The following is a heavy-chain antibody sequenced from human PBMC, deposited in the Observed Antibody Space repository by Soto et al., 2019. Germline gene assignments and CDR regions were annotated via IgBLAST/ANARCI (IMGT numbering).Heavy chain of an antibody. D-gene: IGHD6-19*01. CDR1: GGSISSGDYY. V-gene: IGHV4-30-4*01. CDR3: ARYGKQLLDY. CDR2: IYYSVST. J-gene: IGHJ4*02. Sequence: QVQLQESCPGLLKPSQTLSLTCTVSGGSISSGDYYWSWIRQPPGKGLEWIGYIYYSVSTYYNPSLKSRVTIPVDTSKNRFSLKLSSVTAADTAVYYCARYGKQLLDYWGQGTLVTVSS.